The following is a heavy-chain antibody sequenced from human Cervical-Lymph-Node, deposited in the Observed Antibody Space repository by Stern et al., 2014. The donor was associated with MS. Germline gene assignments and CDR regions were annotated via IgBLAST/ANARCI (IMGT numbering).Heavy chain of an antibody. CDR2: IKYDGSEQ. Sequence: EVQLVESGGGLVQPGGSLRLSCAASGFTFSNSWMTWVRQAPGKGLAWVANIKYDGSEQYYVDSVKGRFTIARDNAKNSLSLQMDSLRAEDTAVYYCVRKRDWFEHWGQGTLVTVSS. CDR1: GFTFSNSW. CDR3: VRKRDWFEH. D-gene: IGHD6-25*01. V-gene: IGHV3-7*03. J-gene: IGHJ5*02.